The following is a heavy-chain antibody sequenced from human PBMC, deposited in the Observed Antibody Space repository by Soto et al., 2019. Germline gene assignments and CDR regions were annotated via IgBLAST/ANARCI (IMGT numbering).Heavy chain of an antibody. J-gene: IGHJ4*02. CDR1: GGTFSSYA. V-gene: IGHV1-69*06. Sequence: QVQLVQSGAEVKKPGSSVKVSCKASGGTFSSYAISWVRQAPGQGLEWMGGIIPIFGTANYAQKFQGRVTITADKSTSTAYMELSSLRSEDMAVYYCASGGYYDSSGYSEYDFDYWGQGTLVTVSS. CDR3: ASGGYYDSSGYSEYDFDY. D-gene: IGHD3-22*01. CDR2: IIPIFGTA.